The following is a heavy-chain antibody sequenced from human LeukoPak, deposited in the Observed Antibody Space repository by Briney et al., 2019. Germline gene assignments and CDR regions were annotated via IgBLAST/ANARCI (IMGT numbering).Heavy chain of an antibody. CDR3: ATIKRGYIFGYFDF. J-gene: IGHJ4*02. V-gene: IGHV4-59*11. CDR1: VGSISSHY. CDR2: LFDSVNT. D-gene: IGHD5-18*01. Sequence: SETLSLTCTVSVGSISSHYWSWIRQPPGKGLEWIAYLFDSVNTKNNPSLQSRLTLSADTSKNQFSLRLSSVTAADTAVYYCATIKRGYIFGYFDFWGQGIKVTVSS.